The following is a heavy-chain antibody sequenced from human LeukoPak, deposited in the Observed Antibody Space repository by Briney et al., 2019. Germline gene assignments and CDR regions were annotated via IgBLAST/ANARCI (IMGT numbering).Heavy chain of an antibody. CDR1: GFTFSSYG. J-gene: IGHJ6*03. CDR3: AKGTMVRGVIPPTLYYMDV. CDR2: IIGSGGST. V-gene: IGHV3-23*01. Sequence: GGSLRLSCAASGFTFSSYGMSWVRQAPGKGLEWVSAIIGSGGSTYYADSVKGRFTISRDNSKNTLYLQMNSLRAEDTAVYYCAKGTMVRGVIPPTLYYMDVWGKGTTVTISS. D-gene: IGHD3-10*01.